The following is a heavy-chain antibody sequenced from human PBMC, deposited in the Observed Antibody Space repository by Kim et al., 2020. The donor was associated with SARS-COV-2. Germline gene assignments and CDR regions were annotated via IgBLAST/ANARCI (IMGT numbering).Heavy chain of an antibody. CDR2: VFYTGST. D-gene: IGHD2-15*01. Sequence: SETLSLTCSVSGGSINSNNYYWGWTRQSPGKGLEWIGNVFYTGSTYYNPSLKSRVTISVDTVENQFSLKLISVTAADTAVYYCERRYCSGGSCSSGYGMDVWGQGTTVTVSS. CDR3: ERRYCSGGSCSSGYGMDV. CDR1: GGSINSNNYY. J-gene: IGHJ6*02. V-gene: IGHV4-39*01.